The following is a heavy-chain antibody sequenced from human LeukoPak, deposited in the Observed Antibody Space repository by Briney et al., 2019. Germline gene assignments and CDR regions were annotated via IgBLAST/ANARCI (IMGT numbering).Heavy chain of an antibody. CDR2: INPNSGGT. CDR1: GYSFTGYY. Sequence: ASVKVSCKASGYSFTGYYMHWVRQAPGQGLEWMGWINPNSGGTNYAQKFQGRVTMTRDTSISTSYMEVGRLRSDDTAVYYCARGGSSWQGDYYYMDVWGKGTTVTVSS. CDR3: ARGGSSWQGDYYYMDV. V-gene: IGHV1-2*02. J-gene: IGHJ6*03. D-gene: IGHD6-13*01.